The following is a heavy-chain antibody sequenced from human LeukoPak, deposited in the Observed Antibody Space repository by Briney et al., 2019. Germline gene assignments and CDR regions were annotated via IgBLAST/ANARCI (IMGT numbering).Heavy chain of an antibody. CDR2: IYSSGST. D-gene: IGHD3-22*01. CDR1: GGSISSYY. V-gene: IGHV4-4*09. Sequence: SETLFLTCTVSGGSISSYYWSWIRQPPGQGLEWIGFIYSSGSTTYNPSLKSRVAISVDTSKNQFSLRLSSVTAADTAVYYCARTMYYYDSSGYIFDYWGQGTLVTVSS. CDR3: ARTMYYYDSSGYIFDY. J-gene: IGHJ4*02.